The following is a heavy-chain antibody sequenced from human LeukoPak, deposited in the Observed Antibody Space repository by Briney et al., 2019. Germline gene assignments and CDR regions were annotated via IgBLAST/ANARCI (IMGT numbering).Heavy chain of an antibody. J-gene: IGHJ4*02. CDR2: IYYSGST. CDR3: ARHEDGYCSSTSCYGN. Sequence: PSETLSLTCTVSGGSISRYYWSWLRQPPGKGLEWIGYIYYSGSTKYNPSLKSRVTISVDTSKNQFSLKLSSVTAADTAVYYCARHEDGYCSSTSCYGNWGQGTLVTVSS. CDR1: GGSISRYY. D-gene: IGHD2-2*03. V-gene: IGHV4-59*08.